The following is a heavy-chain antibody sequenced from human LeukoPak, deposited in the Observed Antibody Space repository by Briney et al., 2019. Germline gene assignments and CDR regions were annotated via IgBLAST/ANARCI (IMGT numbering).Heavy chain of an antibody. CDR2: INQDGSEK. V-gene: IGHV3-7*01. CDR3: ARGGYYGSGRYYFDS. CDR1: GFSVSNNY. J-gene: IGHJ4*02. D-gene: IGHD3-3*01. Sequence: GGSLRLSCAASGFSVSNNYMNWVRQAPGKGLEWVANINQDGSEKYYVDSVKGRFTISRGNAKNSLYLQMNSLRAEDTAVYYCARGGYYGSGRYYFDSWGQGTLVTVSS.